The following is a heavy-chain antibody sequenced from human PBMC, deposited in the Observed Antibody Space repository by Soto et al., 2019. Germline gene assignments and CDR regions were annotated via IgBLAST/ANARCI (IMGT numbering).Heavy chain of an antibody. CDR1: GFTFSSYA. CDR3: AKDSAGYSSSWYSFLFDY. CDR2: ISGSGGST. D-gene: IGHD6-13*01. J-gene: IGHJ4*02. Sequence: VQLLESGGGLVQPGGSLRLSCAASGFTFSSYAMSWVRQAPGKGLEWVSAISGSGGSTYYADSVKGRFTISRDNSKNTLYLQMNSLRAEDTAVYYCAKDSAGYSSSWYSFLFDYWGQGTLVTVSS. V-gene: IGHV3-23*01.